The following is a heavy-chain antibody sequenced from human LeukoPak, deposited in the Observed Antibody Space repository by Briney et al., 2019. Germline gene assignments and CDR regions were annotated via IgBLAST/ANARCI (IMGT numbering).Heavy chain of an antibody. V-gene: IGHV4-39*01. CDR1: GGSISSSSYY. CDR2: IPYSGSS. Sequence: SETLSLTCTVSGGSISSSSYYWGWIRQPPGKGLEWIGSIPYSGSSYYNPSLKSRVTISADTSKNQFSLKLSSVTAADTAVYYCVRPRDYSNGVFQHWGQGTLVTVSS. CDR3: VRPRDYSNGVFQH. D-gene: IGHD4-11*01. J-gene: IGHJ4*02.